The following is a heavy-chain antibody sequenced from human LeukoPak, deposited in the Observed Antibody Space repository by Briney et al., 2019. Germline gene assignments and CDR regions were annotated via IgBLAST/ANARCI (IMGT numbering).Heavy chain of an antibody. D-gene: IGHD6-19*01. CDR2: IYPGDSDT. V-gene: IGHV5-51*01. J-gene: IGHJ4*02. CDR1: GYSFTSFS. Sequence: GESLKISCKGSGYSFTSFSIGWVRQMPGKGLEWMGIIYPGDSDTRYSPSFQGLVTISADKSVSTAYLQWSSLKASDTAMYYCARHISSGRSYVDYWGQGTLVTVSS. CDR3: ARHISSGRSYVDY.